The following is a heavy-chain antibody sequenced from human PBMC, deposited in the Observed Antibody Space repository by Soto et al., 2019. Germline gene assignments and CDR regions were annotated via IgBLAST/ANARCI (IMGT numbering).Heavy chain of an antibody. CDR1: GFTFYDYT. V-gene: IGHV3-43*01. D-gene: IGHD6-19*01. Sequence: QPGGSLRLSCAASGFTFYDYTMHWVRQAPGKGLEWVSLISWDGGSTYYADSVKGRFTISRDNSKNSLYLQMNSLRTEDTALYYCAKDIDVGSGWLGSTGYYGMDVWGQGTTVTVSS. CDR2: ISWDGGST. J-gene: IGHJ6*02. CDR3: AKDIDVGSGWLGSTGYYGMDV.